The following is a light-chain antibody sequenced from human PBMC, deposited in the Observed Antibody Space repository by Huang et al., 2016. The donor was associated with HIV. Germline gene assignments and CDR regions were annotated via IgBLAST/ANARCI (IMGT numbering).Light chain of an antibody. CDR2: AAS. Sequence: DIQMTQSPSSLSASVGDRVTIPCRASQGISNYLAWYQQKPGKVPKILIYAASTLQSGVPSRFSGGGAGTDFTLTISSLQPEDVAIYYCQKYNSALRTFGQGTKVEIK. CDR3: QKYNSALRT. V-gene: IGKV1-27*01. CDR1: QGISNY. J-gene: IGKJ1*01.